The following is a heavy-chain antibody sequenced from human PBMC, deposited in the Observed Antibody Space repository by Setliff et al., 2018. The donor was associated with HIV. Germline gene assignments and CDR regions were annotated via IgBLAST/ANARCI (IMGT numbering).Heavy chain of an antibody. J-gene: IGHJ4*02. CDR1: GGAISGSGYY. CDR3: AKTIGRYFDIFDN. CDR2: IYYSGRV. V-gene: IGHV4-31*03. D-gene: IGHD3-9*01. Sequence: PSETLSLTCSVSGGAISGSGYYWSWIRQPPGKALEWIGYIYYSGRVYYNPSLKSRLTISVDTSKNQFSVKLNSVTAADTAVYYCAKTIGRYFDIFDNWGQGTLVTVSS.